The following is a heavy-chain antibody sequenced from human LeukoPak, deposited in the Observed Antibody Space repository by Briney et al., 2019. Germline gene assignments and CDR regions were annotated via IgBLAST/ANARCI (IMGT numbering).Heavy chain of an antibody. CDR1: GGSFSGYY. Sequence: PSETLSLTCAVYGGSFSGYYWSWIRQPPGKGLEWIGEINHSGSTNSNPSLKSRVTISVDTSKNQFSLKVSSVTAADTAVYYCARGTLHVDTAMVRSGYGMDVWGQGTTVSVSS. CDR2: INHSGST. D-gene: IGHD5-18*01. CDR3: ARGTLHVDTAMVRSGYGMDV. V-gene: IGHV4-34*01. J-gene: IGHJ6*02.